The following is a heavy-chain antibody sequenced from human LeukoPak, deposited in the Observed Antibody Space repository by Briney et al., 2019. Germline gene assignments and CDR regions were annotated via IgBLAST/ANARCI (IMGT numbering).Heavy chain of an antibody. D-gene: IGHD3-22*01. CDR3: AREVGYYYDSSGYSRAPFDY. V-gene: IGHV1-2*02. CDR1: GYTFTGYY. J-gene: IGHJ4*02. Sequence: ASVKVSCKASGYTFTGYYMHWVRQAPGQGLEWMGWINPNSGGTNYAQKFQGRVTMTRDTSISTAYMALSRLRSDDTAVYYCAREVGYYYDSSGYSRAPFDYWGQGTLVTVSS. CDR2: INPNSGGT.